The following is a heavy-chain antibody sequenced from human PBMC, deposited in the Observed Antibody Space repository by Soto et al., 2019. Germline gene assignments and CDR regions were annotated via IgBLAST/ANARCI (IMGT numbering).Heavy chain of an antibody. Sequence: EVQLVESGGGLVQPGGSLRLSCAASGFTFTSYSMNWVRQAPGKGLEWVSYISSSSSTIYYADSMKGRFTISRDHAKNSLYLQVNSLRDEDPAVYYCVRGGATIFDYWGRGTLVTVSS. J-gene: IGHJ4*02. CDR2: ISSSSSTI. D-gene: IGHD1-26*01. V-gene: IGHV3-48*02. CDR3: VRGGATIFDY. CDR1: GFTFTSYS.